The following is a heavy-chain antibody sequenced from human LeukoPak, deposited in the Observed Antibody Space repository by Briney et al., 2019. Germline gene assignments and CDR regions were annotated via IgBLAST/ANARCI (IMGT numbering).Heavy chain of an antibody. CDR3: ARDKASRRCDY. J-gene: IGHJ4*02. CDR2: IWYDGSNQ. D-gene: IGHD6-6*01. Sequence: GGSLRLSCAASGFTFRNHGMHWVRQAPGKGLEWVAVIWYDGSNQYYADSVKGRFTISRDNSKNTLWLQMNSLRAEDTAVYHCARDKASRRCDYWGRGTPVTVSS. CDR1: GFTFRNHG. V-gene: IGHV3-33*01.